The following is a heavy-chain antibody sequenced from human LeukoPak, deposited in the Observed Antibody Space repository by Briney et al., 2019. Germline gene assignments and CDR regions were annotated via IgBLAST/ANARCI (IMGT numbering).Heavy chain of an antibody. D-gene: IGHD3-3*01. CDR1: GGTFSSYA. J-gene: IGHJ4*02. CDR3: ARDRAGRRITIFGVASPQYYFDY. Sequence: ASVKVSCKASGGTFSSYAISWVRQAPGQGLEWMGGIIPIFGTANYAQKFQGRVTITTDESTSTAYMELSSLRSEDTAVYYCARDRAGRRITIFGVASPQYYFDYWGQGTLVTVSS. V-gene: IGHV1-69*05. CDR2: IIPIFGTA.